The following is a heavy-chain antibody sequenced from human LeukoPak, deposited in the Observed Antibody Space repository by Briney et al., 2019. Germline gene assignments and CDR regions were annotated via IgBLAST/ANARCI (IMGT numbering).Heavy chain of an antibody. Sequence: PSETLSLTCTVSGGSISSYYWSWIRQPAGKGLEWIGRIYTSGSTNYNPSLKSRVTMSVDTSKNQFSLKLSSVTAADTAVYYCARGPWWSGYYMSWFDPWGQGTLVTVSS. CDR2: IYTSGST. D-gene: IGHD3-3*01. CDR3: ARGPWWSGYYMSWFDP. V-gene: IGHV4-4*07. J-gene: IGHJ5*02. CDR1: GGSISSYY.